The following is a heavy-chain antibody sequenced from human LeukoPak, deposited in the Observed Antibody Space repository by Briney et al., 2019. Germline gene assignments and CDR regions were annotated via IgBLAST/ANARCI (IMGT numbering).Heavy chain of an antibody. V-gene: IGHV3-48*01. D-gene: IGHD6-13*01. J-gene: IGHJ4*02. CDR3: ASEGVATPATIDY. CDR1: GFTFSTYS. CDR2: ISSSSSTI. Sequence: PGGSLRLSCAASGFTFSTYSMNWVRQAPGKGLEWVSYISSSSSTIRYADSVRGRFTISRDNAKNSQFLQMNSLGAEDTAVYYCASEGVATPATIDYWGQGTLVTVSS.